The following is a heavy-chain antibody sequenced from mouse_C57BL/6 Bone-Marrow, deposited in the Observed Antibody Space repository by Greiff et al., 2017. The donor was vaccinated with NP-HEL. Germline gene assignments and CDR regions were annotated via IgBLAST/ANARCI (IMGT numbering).Heavy chain of an antibody. CDR2: IYPRSGNT. CDR1: GYTFTSYG. Sequence: VQLQQSGAELARPGASVKLSCKASGYTFTSYGISWVKQRTGQGLEWIGEIYPRSGNTYYNEKFKGKATLTADKSSSTAYMELRSLTSEDSAVYFCARRAFCSYFDVRGTGTTVTVSS. CDR3: ARRAFCSYFDV. D-gene: IGHD3-3*01. J-gene: IGHJ1*03. V-gene: IGHV1-81*01.